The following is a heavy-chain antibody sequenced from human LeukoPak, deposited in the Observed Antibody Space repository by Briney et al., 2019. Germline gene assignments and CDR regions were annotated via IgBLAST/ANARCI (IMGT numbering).Heavy chain of an antibody. D-gene: IGHD3-10*01. V-gene: IGHV3-30*18. CDR1: GFTFSSYG. CDR2: ISYDGSNK. Sequence: GGSLRLSCAASGFTFSSYGMHWVRQAPGKGLEWVAVISYDGSNKYYADSVKGRFTISRDNSKNTLYLQMNSLRAEDTAVYYCAKLFGSGSYLGTFDIWGQGTMVTVSS. J-gene: IGHJ3*02. CDR3: AKLFGSGSYLGTFDI.